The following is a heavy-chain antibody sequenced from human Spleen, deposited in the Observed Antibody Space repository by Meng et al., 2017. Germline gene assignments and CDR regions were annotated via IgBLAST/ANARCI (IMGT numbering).Heavy chain of an antibody. Sequence: GESLKISCAASGFTFSSCAMNWVRQAPGKGLEWVSATSGSGLTTFYADSVKGRFTISRDNVKNTLYLQMNSLRAEDTAVYYCGGYNGKYDYNCYGMDVWGQGTTVTVSS. V-gene: IGHV3-23*01. CDR2: TSGSGLTT. J-gene: IGHJ6*02. CDR3: GGYNGKYDYNCYGMDV. D-gene: IGHD5-12*01. CDR1: GFTFSSCA.